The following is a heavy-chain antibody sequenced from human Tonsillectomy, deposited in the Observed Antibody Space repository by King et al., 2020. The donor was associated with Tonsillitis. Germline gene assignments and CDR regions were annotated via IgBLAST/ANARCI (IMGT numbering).Heavy chain of an antibody. V-gene: IGHV3-21*01. Sequence: VQLVESGGGLVKPGGSLRLSFAASGFNVSSYSMNWVRQAPGKGLEWGSSSSSSSRYIYYADSVKGRFTSSRDNAKKSLYLQMNSLRAEDTAVYYCARAGRITIFGVVTHWGQGTLVTVSS. CDR3: ARAGRITIFGVVTH. J-gene: IGHJ4*02. CDR2: SSSSSRYI. D-gene: IGHD3-3*01. CDR1: GFNVSSYS.